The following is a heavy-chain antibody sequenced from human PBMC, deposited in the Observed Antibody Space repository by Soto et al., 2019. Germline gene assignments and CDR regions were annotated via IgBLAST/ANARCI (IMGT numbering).Heavy chain of an antibody. CDR2: VNPNSGGT. CDR1: GYTFTGYY. V-gene: IGHV1-2*02. J-gene: IGHJ6*02. CDR3: ARECRELRFFESHGMDV. Sequence: QVQLVQSGAEVKKPGASVKVSCKASGYTFTGYYMHWVRQAPGQGLEWMGWVNPNSGGTHYAQKFQGRVTMTRDTSISTAYMELSRLRSDDTAVYYCARECRELRFFESHGMDVWGQGTTVTVSS. D-gene: IGHD3-3*01.